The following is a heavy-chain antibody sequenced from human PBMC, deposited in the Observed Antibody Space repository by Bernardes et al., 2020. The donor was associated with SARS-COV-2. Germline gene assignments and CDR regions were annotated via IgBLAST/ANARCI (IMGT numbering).Heavy chain of an antibody. CDR1: GFIFENYA. CDR3: TKDVYTNFGAFDY. J-gene: IGHJ4*02. V-gene: IGHV3-9*01. CDR2: INWNSGLI. D-gene: IGHD4-4*01. Sequence: GGSLRLSCGASGFIFENYAMNWVRQAPGMGLEWVAGINWNSGLIGYADSVRGRFTVSRDNAKNSVYLQLDSLTGDDTALYYCTKDVYTNFGAFDYWGQGTPVTVSS.